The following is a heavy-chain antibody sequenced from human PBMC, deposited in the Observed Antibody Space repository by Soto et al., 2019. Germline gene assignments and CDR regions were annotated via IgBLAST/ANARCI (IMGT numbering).Heavy chain of an antibody. CDR1: GYTFTSYA. D-gene: IGHD6-13*01. CDR2: INAGNGNT. CDR3: ARSGYSSSWYTVYDYYYGMDV. V-gene: IGHV1-3*01. J-gene: IGHJ6*02. Sequence: ASVKVSCKASGYTFTSYAMHWVRQAPGQRLEWMGWINAGNGNTKYSQNFQGRVTITRDTSASTAYMELSSLRSEDTAVYYCARSGYSSSWYTVYDYYYGMDVWGQGTTVTVSS.